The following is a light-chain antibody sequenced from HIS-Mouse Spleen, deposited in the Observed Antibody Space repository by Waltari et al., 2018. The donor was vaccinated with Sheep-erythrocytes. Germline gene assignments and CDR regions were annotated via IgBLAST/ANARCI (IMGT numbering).Light chain of an antibody. CDR2: KVS. CDR3: MQGTHWPPYT. J-gene: IGKJ2*01. V-gene: IGKV2-30*02. CDR1: QSLVHSDGNTY. Sequence: DVVMTQSPLSLPVTLGQPASISCRSSQSLVHSDGNTYWNWFQQRPGQSHRRLIYKVSNRDSGVPGRFSGSGSGTDFTLKISRVEAEDVGVYYCMQGTHWPPYTFGQGTKLEIK.